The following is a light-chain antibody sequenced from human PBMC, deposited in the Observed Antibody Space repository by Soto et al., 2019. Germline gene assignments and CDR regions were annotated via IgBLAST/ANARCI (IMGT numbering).Light chain of an antibody. V-gene: IGKV1-5*01. CDR1: QSIGRW. Sequence: DIQMTQSPSTLSASVGDRVTITCRASQSIGRWLAWYQQKPGKAPKLLIYESSSLESGVPSRFSGSGSGAEFTLTISSLQTDDFAAYYCQQYNDYSRTFGQGTKVEVQ. CDR2: ESS. CDR3: QQYNDYSRT. J-gene: IGKJ1*01.